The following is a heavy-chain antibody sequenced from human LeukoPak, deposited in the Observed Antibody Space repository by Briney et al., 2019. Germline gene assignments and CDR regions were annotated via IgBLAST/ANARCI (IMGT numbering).Heavy chain of an antibody. CDR1: GFTVSSSS. Sequence: GGSLRLSCAASGFTVSSSSMNWVRQAPGKGLEWVAYISSSSSTIYYADSVKGRFTISRDNAKNSLYLQMNSLRAEDTAVYYCAGADSGSWDFGRGAQGTLVIVSS. J-gene: IGHJ4*02. V-gene: IGHV3-48*04. CDR3: AGADSGSWDFGR. D-gene: IGHD6-13*01. CDR2: ISSSSSTI.